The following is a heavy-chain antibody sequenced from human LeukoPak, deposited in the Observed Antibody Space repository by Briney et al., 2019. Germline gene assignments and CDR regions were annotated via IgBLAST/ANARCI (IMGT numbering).Heavy chain of an antibody. CDR3: ARDYYDSSGYSNWFDP. J-gene: IGHJ5*02. CDR1: GYTFTSYG. V-gene: IGHV1-18*01. CDR2: ISAYNGNT. D-gene: IGHD3-22*01. Sequence: ASVKVSCKASGYTFTSYGISWVRQAPGQGLEWMGWISAYNGNTNYAQKLQGIVTMTTDTSTSTAYMELRSLRSDDTAVYYCARDYYDSSGYSNWFDPWGQGTLVTVSS.